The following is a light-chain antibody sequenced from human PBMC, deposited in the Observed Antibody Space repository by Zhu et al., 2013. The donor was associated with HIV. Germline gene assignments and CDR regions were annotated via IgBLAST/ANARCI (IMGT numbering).Light chain of an antibody. V-gene: IGLV2-14*02. Sequence: QSALTQPASVSGSPGQSITISCTGTTSDVGSYNLVSWYRQHPGKAPKLIISEVTKRPSGISNRFSGSKSGNTASLTISGLQAEDEADYYCSSYTSSSTLVFGTGTKVTVL. J-gene: IGLJ1*01. CDR1: TSDVGSYNL. CDR2: EVT. CDR3: SSYTSSSTLV.